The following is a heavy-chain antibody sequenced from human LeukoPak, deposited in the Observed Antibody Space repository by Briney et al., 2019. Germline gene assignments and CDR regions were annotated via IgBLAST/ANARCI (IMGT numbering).Heavy chain of an antibody. Sequence: ASVKVSCKASGYTFTSYAMNWVRQAPGQGLEWMGWINTNTGNPTYAQGFTGRFVFSLDTSVSTAYLQISSLKAEDTAVYYCARVGRGSGWPHYYYYYMDVWGKGTTVTVSS. CDR3: ARVGRGSGWPHYYYYYMDV. J-gene: IGHJ6*03. CDR2: INTNTGNP. CDR1: GYTFTSYA. D-gene: IGHD6-19*01. V-gene: IGHV7-4-1*02.